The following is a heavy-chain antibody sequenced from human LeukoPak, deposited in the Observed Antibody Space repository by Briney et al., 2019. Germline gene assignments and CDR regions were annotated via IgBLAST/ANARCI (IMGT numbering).Heavy chain of an antibody. Sequence: SQTLSLTCTVSGRFINTPSYHWGWIRQPPGKGLEWIGSIYYTGSTSSNPSLNSRITMSVDTSKKQFSLKLNSMTAADTAVYFCARHVRWLQLTLYFDIWGRGTLVTVSS. D-gene: IGHD5-24*01. CDR3: ARHVRWLQLTLYFDI. V-gene: IGHV4-39*01. CDR2: IYYTGST. CDR1: GRFINTPSYH. J-gene: IGHJ2*01.